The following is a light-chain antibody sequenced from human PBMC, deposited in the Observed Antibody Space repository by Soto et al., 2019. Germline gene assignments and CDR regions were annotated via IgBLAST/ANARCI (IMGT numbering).Light chain of an antibody. J-gene: IGKJ2*01. CDR2: DAS. CDR3: QQYGSSPYT. CDR1: RSVSSSY. V-gene: IGKV3-20*01. Sequence: EIVLTQSPGTLSLSPGERATLSCRASRSVSSSYLAWYQHKPGQAPRLLIYDASSRATGIPDRFSGSGSGTDFTLTISRLEPEDFAVYFCQQYGSSPYTFGQGTKLEIK.